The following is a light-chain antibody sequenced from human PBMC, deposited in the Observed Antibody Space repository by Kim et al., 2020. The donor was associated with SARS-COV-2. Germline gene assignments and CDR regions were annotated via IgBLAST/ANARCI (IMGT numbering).Light chain of an antibody. CDR1: SSNIGVNA. V-gene: IGLV1-44*01. J-gene: IGLJ3*02. CDR2: DND. Sequence: ELTQPPSASGTPGQRIEMSCSGSSSNIGVNAVNWYQLFPGTAPKLLIFDNDRRPSGVPDRISGSKSGTSASLALSGLLFEDEADYYCGTWDDSLDAWVFGGGTQLTVL. CDR3: GTWDDSLDAWV.